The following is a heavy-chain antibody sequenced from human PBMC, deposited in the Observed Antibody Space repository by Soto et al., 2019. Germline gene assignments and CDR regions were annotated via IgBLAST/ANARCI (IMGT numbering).Heavy chain of an antibody. J-gene: IGHJ6*03. D-gene: IGHD6-6*01. CDR3: ARRARPDFYYMDV. CDR1: GFTFSSYA. CDR2: ISSNGVGT. V-gene: IGHV3-64*01. Sequence: GGSLRLSCAVSGFTFSSYAMSLVRQAPGKGLEYVSGISSNGVGTYYANSVQGRFTISRDNSKNTVYLQMGSLRPEDMAVYYCARRARPDFYYMDVWGKGTTVTVSS.